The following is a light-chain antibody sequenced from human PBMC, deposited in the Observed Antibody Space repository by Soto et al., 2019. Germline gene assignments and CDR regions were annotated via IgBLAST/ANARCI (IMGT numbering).Light chain of an antibody. J-gene: IGKJ1*01. CDR1: QSVSSN. Sequence: EIVMTQSPATLSVSPGERATLSCRASQSVSSNLAWYQQKPGQAPRLLIYGASSRATGIPATFSGSGSGTEFTLTISSLQSEDFAVYYCQQYNNWPWPFGQGTKVEIK. V-gene: IGKV3-15*01. CDR3: QQYNNWPWP. CDR2: GAS.